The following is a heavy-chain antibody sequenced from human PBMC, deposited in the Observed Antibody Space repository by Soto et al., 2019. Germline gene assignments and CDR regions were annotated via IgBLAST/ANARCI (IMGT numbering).Heavy chain of an antibody. Sequence: VPLLESGGGLVQPGGSLRLSCAASGFIFINYSMTWVRLAPGKGLQWVSTSGYGGGATYYADSVRGRFTISRDNSRNTVYLQMNSLRVEDTAIYYCAKDRPEGDHSDDACEIWGQGTMVTVSS. V-gene: IGHV3-23*01. CDR2: SGYGGGAT. J-gene: IGHJ3*02. CDR1: GFIFINYS. D-gene: IGHD2-21*02. CDR3: AKDRPEGDHSDDACEI.